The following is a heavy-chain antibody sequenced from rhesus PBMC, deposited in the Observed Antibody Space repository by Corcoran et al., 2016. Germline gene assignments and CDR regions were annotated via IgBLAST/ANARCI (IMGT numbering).Heavy chain of an antibody. J-gene: IGHJ2*01. CDR1: DYSISSGYD. Sequence: QVQLQESGPGVVKPSETLSLTCAVSDYSISSGYDWSWIRQPPGKGLEWIGYIYGSSGSTKYNPSLKNRVTSSKYTSKTQFSLKLSSVTAADTAVYYCARGSNYARYFDLWGPGTPITISS. CDR2: IYGSSGST. CDR3: ARGSNYARYFDL. D-gene: IGHD4-23*01. V-gene: IGHV4-76*01.